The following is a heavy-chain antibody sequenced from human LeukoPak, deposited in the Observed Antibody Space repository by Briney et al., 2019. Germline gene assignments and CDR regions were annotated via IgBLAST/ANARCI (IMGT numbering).Heavy chain of an antibody. J-gene: IGHJ6*03. CDR2: IIPIFGTA. D-gene: IGHD3-10*01. CDR3: ARDGGYGSGSIYYYYYMAV. CDR1: GGTFSSYA. V-gene: IGHV1-69*05. Sequence: SVNVSCKASGGTFSSYAISWVRQAPGQGLEWMGRIIPIFGTANYVQKFQGRVTITTDESTNTAYMEVSSLRAGGTAVYYCARDGGYGSGSIYYYYYMAVWGKGTTVTVSS.